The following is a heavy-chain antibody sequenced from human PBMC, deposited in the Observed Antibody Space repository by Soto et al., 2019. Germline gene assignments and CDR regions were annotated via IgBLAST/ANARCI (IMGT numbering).Heavy chain of an antibody. CDR1: GFTFSSYS. Sequence: GGSLRLSCVASGFTFSSYSMSWVRQAPGKGLEWVSYISISGSMTYYTDSVKGRFTISRDNAKSSLYLQMNSLRAEDTAVYYCARERGCSGGSCYQFDSWGQGTLVTVSS. CDR3: ARERGCSGGSCYQFDS. CDR2: ISISGSMT. J-gene: IGHJ4*02. D-gene: IGHD2-15*01. V-gene: IGHV3-48*01.